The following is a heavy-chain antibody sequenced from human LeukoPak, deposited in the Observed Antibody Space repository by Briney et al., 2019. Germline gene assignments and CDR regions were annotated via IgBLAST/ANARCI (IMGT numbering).Heavy chain of an antibody. CDR2: ISGSTGRT. CDR3: APRVVGSAPFDY. Sequence: PGGSLRLSCAASGFTFSTYAMSWVRQAPGKGLEWVSAISGSTGRTYYADSVKGRFTISRDNSKNTLHLQMNNLRAEDTAVYYCAPRVVGSAPFDYWGQGTLVTVSS. D-gene: IGHD2-15*01. CDR1: GFTFSTYA. V-gene: IGHV3-23*01. J-gene: IGHJ4*02.